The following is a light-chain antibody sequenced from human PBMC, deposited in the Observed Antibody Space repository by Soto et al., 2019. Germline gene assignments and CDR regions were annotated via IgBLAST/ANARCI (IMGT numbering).Light chain of an antibody. CDR1: QSVSSSY. V-gene: IGKV3-20*01. J-gene: IGKJ3*01. CDR2: GAS. CDR3: QQYGSSSFT. Sequence: EIVLTQSPGTLSLSPGERATLSCRASQSVSSSYLAWYQQKPGQAPRLLIYGASSRATGIPDRFSGSGSGTDFTLTISRLEPEDFAVYYCQQYGSSSFTFRPGTKVDI.